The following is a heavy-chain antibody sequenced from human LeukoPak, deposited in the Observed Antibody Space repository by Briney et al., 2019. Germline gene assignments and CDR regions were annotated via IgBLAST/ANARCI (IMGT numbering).Heavy chain of an antibody. CDR1: GFTFSSYA. Sequence: PGGSLRLSCAASGFTFSSYAMSWVRQAPGKGLEWVSAISGSGGSTYYADSVKGRFTISRDNSKNTLYLQMNSLRAEDTAVYYCXXXXXXXLPTGFDYWGQGTLVTVSS. J-gene: IGHJ4*02. CDR2: ISGSGGST. D-gene: IGHD2-15*01. CDR3: XXXXXXXLPTGFDY. V-gene: IGHV3-23*01.